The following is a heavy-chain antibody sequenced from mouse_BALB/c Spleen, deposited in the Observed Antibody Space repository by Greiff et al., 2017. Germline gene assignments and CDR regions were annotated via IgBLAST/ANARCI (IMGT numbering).Heavy chain of an antibody. Sequence: VQLQQPGAELVRPGASVKLSCKASGYTFTSYWINWVKQRPGQGLEWIGNIYPSDSYTNYNQKFKDKATLTVDKSSSTAYMQLSSPTSEDSAVYYCTRYDYDVAYWGQGTLVTVSA. CDR2: IYPSDSYT. J-gene: IGHJ3*01. CDR1: GYTFTSYW. D-gene: IGHD2-4*01. V-gene: IGHV1-69*02. CDR3: TRYDYDVAY.